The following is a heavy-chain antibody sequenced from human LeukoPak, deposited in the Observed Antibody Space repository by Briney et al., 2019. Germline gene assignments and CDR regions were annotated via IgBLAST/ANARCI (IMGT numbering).Heavy chain of an antibody. Sequence: SETLSLTCTVSGGSISSGGYYWSWIRQHPGKGLEWIGYIYYSGSTYYNPSLKSRVTISVDTSKNQFSPKLSSVTAADTAVYYCAREGSSGWTGSYWGQGTLVTVSS. V-gene: IGHV4-31*03. CDR1: GGSISSGGYY. CDR3: AREGSSGWTGSY. J-gene: IGHJ4*02. CDR2: IYYSGST. D-gene: IGHD6-19*01.